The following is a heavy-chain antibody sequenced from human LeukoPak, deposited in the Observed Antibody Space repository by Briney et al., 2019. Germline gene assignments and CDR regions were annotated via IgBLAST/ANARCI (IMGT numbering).Heavy chain of an antibody. CDR1: GGSISSSSYY. V-gene: IGHV4-39*07. CDR2: IYYSGSP. D-gene: IGHD1-14*01. Sequence: SETLSLTCTVSGGSISSSSYYWGWIRQPPGKGLEWIGSIYYSGSPYYNPSLKSRVTISVDTSQNQFSLKLTSATAADTAVYYCARGTNGWSHFDYWGQGTLVTVSS. CDR3: ARGTNGWSHFDY. J-gene: IGHJ4*02.